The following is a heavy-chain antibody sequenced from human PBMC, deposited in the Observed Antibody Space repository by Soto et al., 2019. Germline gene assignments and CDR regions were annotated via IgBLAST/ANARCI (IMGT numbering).Heavy chain of an antibody. CDR2: INPGDSNT. CDR1: GYSFNTYW. V-gene: IGHV5-51*01. J-gene: IGHJ4*02. CDR3: AGHGTGYCSGGSCYSDY. D-gene: IGHD2-15*01. Sequence: RGESLKISRKGSGYSFNTYWIAWVRQMPGKGLEWMGIINPGDSNTRYSPSCQGQVTISADESISTAYLQWSSLKASDTAMYYCAGHGTGYCSGGSCYSDYWGQGTLVTVSS.